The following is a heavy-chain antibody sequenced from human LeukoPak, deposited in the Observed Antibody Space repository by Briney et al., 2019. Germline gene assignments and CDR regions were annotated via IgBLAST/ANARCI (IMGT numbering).Heavy chain of an antibody. J-gene: IGHJ3*02. CDR3: ARDRPYSGSSPRAFDI. V-gene: IGHV4-61*02. Sequence: PSETLSLTCTVSGGSISSGSYYWSWIRQPAGKGLEWIGRIYTSGSTNYNPSLKSRVTISVDTSKNQFSLKLSSVTAADTAVYYCARDRPYSGSSPRAFDIWGQGTMVTVSS. D-gene: IGHD1-26*01. CDR2: IYTSGST. CDR1: GGSISSGSYY.